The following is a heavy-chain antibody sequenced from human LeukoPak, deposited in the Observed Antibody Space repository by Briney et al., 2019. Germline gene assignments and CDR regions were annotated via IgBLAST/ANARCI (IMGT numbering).Heavy chain of an antibody. D-gene: IGHD5-18*01. Sequence: GSLRLSCAASGFTFSSYAMHWVRQAPGKGLEWVAVISYDGSNKYYADSVKGRFTISRDNSKNTLYRQMNSLRAEDTAVYYCARELDTAMVIDYWGQGTLVTVSP. CDR2: ISYDGSNK. CDR3: ARELDTAMVIDY. V-gene: IGHV3-30-3*01. CDR1: GFTFSSYA. J-gene: IGHJ4*02.